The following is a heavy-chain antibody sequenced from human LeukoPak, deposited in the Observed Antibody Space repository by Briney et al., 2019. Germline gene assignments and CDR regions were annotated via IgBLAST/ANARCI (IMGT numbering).Heavy chain of an antibody. CDR1: GFTVSSNY. D-gene: IGHD6-13*01. Sequence: GGSLRLSCAASGFTVSSNYMSWVRQAPGKGLEWVSVIYSGGSTYYADSVKGRFTISRDNSKNTLYLQMSSLRAEDTAVYYCAKDRGQLVNDAFDIWGQGTMVTVSS. J-gene: IGHJ3*02. CDR3: AKDRGQLVNDAFDI. V-gene: IGHV3-53*01. CDR2: IYSGGST.